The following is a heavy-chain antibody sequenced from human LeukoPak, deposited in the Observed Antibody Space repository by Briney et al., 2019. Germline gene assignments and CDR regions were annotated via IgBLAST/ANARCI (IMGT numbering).Heavy chain of an antibody. J-gene: IGHJ3*02. CDR3: ARDTRGGRDAFDI. CDR1: GYSISSGYY. V-gene: IGHV4-38-2*02. D-gene: IGHD3-3*01. CDR2: IYHRGST. Sequence: SETLSLTCTVSGYSISSGYYWGWIRQPPGKGLEWIGSIYHRGSTYYNPSLKSQVTISVDTSKNQFSLKLSSVTAADTAVYYCARDTRGGRDAFDIWGQGTMVTVSS.